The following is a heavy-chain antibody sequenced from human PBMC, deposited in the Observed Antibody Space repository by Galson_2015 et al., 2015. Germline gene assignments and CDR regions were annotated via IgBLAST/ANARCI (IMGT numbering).Heavy chain of an antibody. Sequence: QSGAEVKKPGESLTISCKGSGYSFTSYWIGWVRQMPGKGLEWMGIIYPGDSDTRYSPSFQGQVTISADKSISTAYLQWSSLKASDTAMYYCARRGDGMGNYYYYGMDVWGQGTTVTVSS. CDR3: ARRGDGMGNYYYYGMDV. V-gene: IGHV5-51*01. D-gene: IGHD1-1*01. CDR2: IYPGDSDT. CDR1: GYSFTSYW. J-gene: IGHJ6*02.